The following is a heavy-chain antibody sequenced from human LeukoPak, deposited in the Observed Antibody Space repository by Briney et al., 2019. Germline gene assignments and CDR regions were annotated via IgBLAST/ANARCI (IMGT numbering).Heavy chain of an antibody. CDR2: INSDGSST. V-gene: IGHV3-74*01. J-gene: IGHJ4*02. CDR1: GFTLSSYW. D-gene: IGHD3-3*01. CDR3: ASQSLGRYYDFWSARLAPDGGDY. Sequence: PGGSLRLSCAASGFTLSSYWMHWVRQAPGKGLVWVSRINSDGSSTSYADSVKGRFTTSRDNAKNTLYLQMNSLRAEDTAVYYCASQSLGRYYDFWSARLAPDGGDYWGQGTLVTVSS.